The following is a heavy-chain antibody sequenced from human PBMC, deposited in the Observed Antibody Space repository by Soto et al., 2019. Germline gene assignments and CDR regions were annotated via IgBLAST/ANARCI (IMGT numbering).Heavy chain of an antibody. CDR1: GFTFSTCW. CDR3: VKDNRGSY. D-gene: IGHD3-10*01. CDR2: INQDGRER. J-gene: IGHJ4*02. V-gene: IGHV3-7*01. Sequence: EVQLVESGGGLVQPGGSLRLSCAASGFTFSTCWMMWVRQAPGKGLEWVANINQDGRERYYVDSVKGRFTNSRDNAKNSLYLQMNSLRAEDTAVYYCVKDNRGSYWGQGTLVTVSS.